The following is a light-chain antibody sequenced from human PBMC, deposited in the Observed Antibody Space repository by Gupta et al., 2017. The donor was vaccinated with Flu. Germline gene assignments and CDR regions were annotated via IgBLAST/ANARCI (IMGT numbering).Light chain of an antibody. CDR2: AAS. V-gene: IGKV1-9*01. J-gene: IGKJ5*01. CDR1: EGSSSY. Sequence: SFVSASVGERVTITCRDSEGSSSYLDWYKQKPGKDTKLLIYAASTLQSGVQSRCSGSGSGTEFTLTISRRQPEDFASDYCKKLNSYLITFGQGTRLEIK. CDR3: KKLNSYLIT.